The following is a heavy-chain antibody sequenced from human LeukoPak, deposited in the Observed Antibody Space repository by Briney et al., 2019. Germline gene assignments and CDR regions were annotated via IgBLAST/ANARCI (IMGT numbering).Heavy chain of an antibody. CDR3: AKDAYDILTGYQYYFDY. V-gene: IGHV3-23*01. CDR1: GFTFSSYA. CDR2: ISGSGGST. J-gene: IGHJ4*02. D-gene: IGHD3-9*01. Sequence: GGSLRLSCAASGFTFSSYAMSWVRQATGKGLEWVSAISGSGGSTYYADSVKGRFTISRDNSKNTLYLQMNSLRAEDTAVYYCAKDAYDILTGYQYYFDYWGQGTLVTVSS.